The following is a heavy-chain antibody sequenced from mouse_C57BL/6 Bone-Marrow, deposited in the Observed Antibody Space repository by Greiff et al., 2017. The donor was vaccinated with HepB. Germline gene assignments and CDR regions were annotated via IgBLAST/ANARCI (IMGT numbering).Heavy chain of an antibody. J-gene: IGHJ1*03. CDR1: GFTFSDFY. Sequence: EVKLVESGGGLVQSGRSLRLSCATSGFTFSDFYMEWVRQAPGKGLEWIAASRNKANDYTTEYSASVKGRFIVSRDTSQSILYLQMNALRAEDTAIYYCARDYYYGSSSYWYFDVWGTGTTVTVYS. D-gene: IGHD1-1*01. CDR2: SRNKANDYTT. CDR3: ARDYYYGSSSYWYFDV. V-gene: IGHV7-1*01.